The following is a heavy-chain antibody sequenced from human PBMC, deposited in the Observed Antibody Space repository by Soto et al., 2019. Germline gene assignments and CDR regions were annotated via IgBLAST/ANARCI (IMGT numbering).Heavy chain of an antibody. J-gene: IGHJ6*04. CDR3: ARAVVVPAAIWDPTDYGMDV. Sequence: QVQLVQSGAEVKKPGASVKVSCKASGYTFTSYYVHWVRQAPGQGLEWMGIINTSGGSTSYAQKFQGRVTMTRDTSTSTVYMELSSLRSEDTAVYYCARAVVVPAAIWDPTDYGMDVWGKGTTVTVSS. V-gene: IGHV1-46*01. CDR2: INTSGGST. CDR1: GYTFTSYY. D-gene: IGHD2-2*02.